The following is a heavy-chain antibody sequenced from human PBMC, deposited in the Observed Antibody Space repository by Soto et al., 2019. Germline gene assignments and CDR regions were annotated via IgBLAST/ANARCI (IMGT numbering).Heavy chain of an antibody. Sequence: GGSLRLSCAASGFTFDDYAMHLVRQAPGKGLEWVSCISWNSGSIGYADSVRGRFTISRDNAKNSLYLQMNSLRAEYTALYYCAKGIRRKVYGMDFWGQGTTVTV. CDR1: GFTFDDYA. J-gene: IGHJ6*02. V-gene: IGHV3-9*01. CDR2: ISWNSGSI. CDR3: AKGIRRKVYGMDF.